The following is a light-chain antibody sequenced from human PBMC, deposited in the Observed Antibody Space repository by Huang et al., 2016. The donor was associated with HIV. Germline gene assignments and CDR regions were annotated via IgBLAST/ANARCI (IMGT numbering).Light chain of an antibody. CDR3: QQYYRPPFT. CDR1: QSVLYSSNNKNY. V-gene: IGKV4-1*01. Sequence: DIVMTQSPDSLAVSLGERATINCKSSQSVLYSSNNKNYLAWYQQKPGQPPKLLIYWASTRESGVPDRFIGSGSGTDFTLTISSLQAEDVAVYYCQQYYRPPFTFGPGTKVDIK. CDR2: WAS. J-gene: IGKJ3*01.